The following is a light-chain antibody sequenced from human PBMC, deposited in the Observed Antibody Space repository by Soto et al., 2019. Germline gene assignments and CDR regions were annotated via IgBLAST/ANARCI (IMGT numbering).Light chain of an antibody. CDR1: QDISNY. CDR3: QQYDNLLALT. Sequence: DIQMNQSPSSLSASVGDRVTITCHASQDISNYLNWYQQKPGKAPKLLIYDASNFETGVPSRFSGSGSGTDFTFTISSLQPEDIGTYYCQQYDNLLALTFGGGIKVEIK. J-gene: IGKJ4*01. CDR2: DAS. V-gene: IGKV1-33*01.